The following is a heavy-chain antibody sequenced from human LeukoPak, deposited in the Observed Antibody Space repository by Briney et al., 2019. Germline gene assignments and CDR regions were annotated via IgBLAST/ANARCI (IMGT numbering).Heavy chain of an antibody. CDR2: ISSSSSLI. V-gene: IGHV3-48*01. Sequence: GGSLRLSCAASGFTFVSYNMNWVRQAPGKGLEWVSYISSSSSLIYYAGSVKGRFTVSRDSAKRSLYLQMNSLRAEDTAVYYCARDGNRDGDMDVWGKGTTVTVSS. J-gene: IGHJ6*03. D-gene: IGHD1-1*01. CDR1: GFTFVSYN. CDR3: ARDGNRDGDMDV.